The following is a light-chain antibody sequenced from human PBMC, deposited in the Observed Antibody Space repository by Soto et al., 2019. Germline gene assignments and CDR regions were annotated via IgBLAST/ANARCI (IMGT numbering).Light chain of an antibody. Sequence: QSVLTQPASVSGSPGQSITISCTGASSDIAKYNFVSWYQQHPDKAPKLIIYEGNKRPSGISHRFSAYNSGNPASLTISGLQAEDEADYYCCSYGGSSTFEVLGPRTKVTVL. CDR3: CSYGGSSTFEV. J-gene: IGLJ1*01. CDR2: EGN. CDR1: SSDIAKYNF. V-gene: IGLV2-23*03.